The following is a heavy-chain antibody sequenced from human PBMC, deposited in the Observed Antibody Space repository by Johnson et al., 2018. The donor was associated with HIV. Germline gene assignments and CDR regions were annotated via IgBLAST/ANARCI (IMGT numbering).Heavy chain of an antibody. CDR3: ATFGYTSGWIVTDDAFDI. D-gene: IGHD6-19*01. J-gene: IGHJ3*02. CDR1: GFTFDDYG. CDR2: MNWNGGST. Sequence: VQLVESGGSVVRPGGSLRLSCAGSGFTFDDYGLSWVRQAPGKGLEWVAGMNWNGGSTGYADSVKGRYIISRDNAKRSLYLQMHSLRAEETVVYYCATFGYTSGWIVTDDAFDIWGQGTMVTVSS. V-gene: IGHV3-20*04.